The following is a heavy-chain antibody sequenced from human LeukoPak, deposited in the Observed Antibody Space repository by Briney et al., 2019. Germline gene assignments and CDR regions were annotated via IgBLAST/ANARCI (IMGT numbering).Heavy chain of an antibody. V-gene: IGHV4-4*09. J-gene: IGHJ5*02. D-gene: IGHD3-10*01. CDR3: ARRLSSGWFDP. Sequence: SETLSLTCTVSGGSISGYYWRWIRQPPEKGLEYIGYIYSSGSTNYNPSLKGRVSISVDTSKNQFSLNLNSVTAADTAVYYCARRLSSGWFDPWGQGTLVTVS. CDR1: GGSISGYY. CDR2: IYSSGST.